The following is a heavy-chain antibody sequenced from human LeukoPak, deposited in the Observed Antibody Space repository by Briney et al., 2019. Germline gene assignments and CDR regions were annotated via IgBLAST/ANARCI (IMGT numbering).Heavy chain of an antibody. CDR2: IMHSGGST. D-gene: IGHD1-1*01. V-gene: IGHV3-23*01. J-gene: IGHJ4*02. CDR1: VVTLTTYA. CDR3: ARIGPTTGMLPDY. Sequence: VGSLRLSSAPSVVTLTTYAMTSGREAPGKGLEWVSAIMHSGGSTYYADSVRGQFTISRDNSKNTLYLQMNSLRAADSALYYCARIGPTTGMLPDYWGQGTLVTVSS.